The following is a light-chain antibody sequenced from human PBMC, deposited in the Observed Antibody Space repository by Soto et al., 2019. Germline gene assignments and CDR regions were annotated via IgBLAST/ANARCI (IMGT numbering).Light chain of an antibody. V-gene: IGKV3-20*01. Sequence: EIVLTQSPGTLSLSLGERATLSCRASLSVSSSYLAWYQQKPGQPPRLLLFGASSRATGIPDRCSGSGSGTDFTLTISRLEPEDFAVYYCQQYGSSITFGQGTRLEIK. CDR3: QQYGSSIT. J-gene: IGKJ5*01. CDR2: GAS. CDR1: LSVSSSY.